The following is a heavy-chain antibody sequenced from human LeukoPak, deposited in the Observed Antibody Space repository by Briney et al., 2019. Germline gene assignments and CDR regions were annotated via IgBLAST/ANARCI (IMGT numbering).Heavy chain of an antibody. Sequence: ASVRVSCKASGYTFTSYGISWVRQAPGQGLEGMGWISAYNGNTNYAQKLQGRVTMTTDTSTSTAYMELRSLRSDDTAVYYCARIFLGTSYYMDVWGKGTTVTVSS. CDR1: GYTFTSYG. J-gene: IGHJ6*03. CDR3: ARIFLGTSYYMDV. CDR2: ISAYNGNT. V-gene: IGHV1-18*01. D-gene: IGHD1/OR15-1a*01.